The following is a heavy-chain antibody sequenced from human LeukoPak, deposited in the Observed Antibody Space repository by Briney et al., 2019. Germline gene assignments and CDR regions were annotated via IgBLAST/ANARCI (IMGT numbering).Heavy chain of an antibody. D-gene: IGHD1-14*01. V-gene: IGHV4-59*01. CDR2: IYYSGST. CDR3: ARPERGIGHWDFVL. J-gene: IGHJ2*01. CDR1: GGSISSYY. Sequence: PSETLSLTCTVSGGSISSYYWSWIRQPPGKGLEWIGYIYYSGSTNYNPSLMSRVTISVVTPNTQSSLKLSSGTAAAPAVHYWARPERGIGHWDFVLWGRSTLVTVSS.